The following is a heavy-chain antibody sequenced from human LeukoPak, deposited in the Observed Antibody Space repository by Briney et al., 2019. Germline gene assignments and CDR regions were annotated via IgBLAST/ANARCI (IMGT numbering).Heavy chain of an antibody. Sequence: SGGSLRLSCAASGFTFSSYAMSWVRQAPGKGLEWVSAISGSGGSTYHADSVKGRFTISRDNSKNTLYLQMNSLRAEDTAVYYCAKGTNWNFRSGSWFDPWGQGTLVTVPS. V-gene: IGHV3-23*01. CDR3: AKGTNWNFRSGSWFDP. D-gene: IGHD1-7*01. CDR2: ISGSGGST. J-gene: IGHJ5*02. CDR1: GFTFSSYA.